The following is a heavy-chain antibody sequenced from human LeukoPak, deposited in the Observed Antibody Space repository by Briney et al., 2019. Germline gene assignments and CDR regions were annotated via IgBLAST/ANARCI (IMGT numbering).Heavy chain of an antibody. CDR3: TYSSGYQTLDY. CDR2: INPSGGVT. CDR1: GYTFSTYY. J-gene: IGHJ4*02. Sequence: ASVKVSCKASGYTFSTYYMHWVRQAPGQGLEWMGIINPSGGVTGYAQKFQGRVTMTRNTSISTAYMELSSLRSEDTAVYYCTYSSGYQTLDYWGQGTLVTVSS. D-gene: IGHD3-22*01. V-gene: IGHV1-46*01.